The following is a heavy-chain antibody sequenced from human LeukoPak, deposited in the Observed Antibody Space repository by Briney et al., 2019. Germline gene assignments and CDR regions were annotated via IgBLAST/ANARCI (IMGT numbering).Heavy chain of an antibody. CDR1: GGSFSGYY. CDR3: ARDQKGGYSYGYPSYFYYYGMDV. J-gene: IGHJ6*02. CDR2: IYYSGST. Sequence: SETLSLTCAVYGGSFSGYYWSWIRQHPGKGLEWIGYIYYSGSTYYNPSLKSRVTISVDTSKNQFSLRLSSVTAADTAVYYCARDQKGGYSYGYPSYFYYYGMDVWGQGTTVTVSS. D-gene: IGHD5-18*01. V-gene: IGHV4-31*11.